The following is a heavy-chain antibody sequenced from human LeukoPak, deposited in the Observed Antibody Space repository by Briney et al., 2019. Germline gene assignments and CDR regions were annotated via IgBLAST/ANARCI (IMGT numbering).Heavy chain of an antibody. J-gene: IGHJ5*02. D-gene: IGHD6-6*01. CDR1: VDSVSSNSAA. V-gene: IGHV6-1*01. CDR3: AGGSIAVNWFDP. CDR2: TYYRSKWYN. Sequence: SQTLSLTCAISVDSVSSNSAAWNWIRQSPSRGLEWLGRTYYRSKWYNDYAVSVKSRITINPDTSKNQFSLQLNSVTPEDTAVYYCAGGSIAVNWFDPSGRGTLVTVSS.